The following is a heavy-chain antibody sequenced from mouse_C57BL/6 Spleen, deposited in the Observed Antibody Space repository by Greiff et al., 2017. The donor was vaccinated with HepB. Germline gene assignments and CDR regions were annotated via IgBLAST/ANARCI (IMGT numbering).Heavy chain of an antibody. CDR2: IRSKSSNYAT. CDR1: GFTFNTYA. D-gene: IGHD1-1*01. V-gene: IGHV10-3*01. Sequence: EVKVVESGGGLVQPKGSLKLSCAASGFTFNTYAMHWVRQAPGKGLEWVARIRSKSSNYATYYADSVKDRFTISRDDSQSMLYLQMNNLKTEDTAMYYCVRDLTTVVPYYAMDYWGQGTSVTVSS. CDR3: VRDLTTVVPYYAMDY. J-gene: IGHJ4*01.